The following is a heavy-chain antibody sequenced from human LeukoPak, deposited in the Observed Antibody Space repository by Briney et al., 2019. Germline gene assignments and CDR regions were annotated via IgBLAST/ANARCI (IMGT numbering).Heavy chain of an antibody. Sequence: GGSLRLSCAASGFTFSSYAMHWVRQAPGKGLEWVAVMSYDGSNKYYADSVKGRFTISRDNAKNSLYLQMNSLRAEDTALYYCAKDSEYNWNEPRFDYWGQGTLVTVSS. V-gene: IGHV3-30-3*01. D-gene: IGHD1-20*01. CDR1: GFTFSSYA. J-gene: IGHJ4*02. CDR3: AKDSEYNWNEPRFDY. CDR2: MSYDGSNK.